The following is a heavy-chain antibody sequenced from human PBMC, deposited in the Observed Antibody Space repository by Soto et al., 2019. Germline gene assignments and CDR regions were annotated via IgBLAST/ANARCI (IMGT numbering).Heavy chain of an antibody. D-gene: IGHD3-22*01. CDR3: ARGPETYYYDSSECYYY. CDR1: GGTFSSYA. Sequence: GASGEGSCTASGGTFSSYAISWVRQAPGQGLEWMGGIIPIFGTANYAQKFQGRVTITADESTSTAYMELSSLRSEDTAVYYCARGPETYYYDSSECYYYWGEGHLVTV. V-gene: IGHV1-69*13. CDR2: IIPIFGTA. J-gene: IGHJ4*02.